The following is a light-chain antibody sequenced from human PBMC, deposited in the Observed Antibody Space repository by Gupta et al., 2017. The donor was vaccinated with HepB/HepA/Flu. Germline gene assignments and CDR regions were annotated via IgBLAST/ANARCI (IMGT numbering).Light chain of an antibody. CDR3: QQRGSWPRT. V-gene: IGKV3-11*01. J-gene: IGKJ1*01. CDR1: RSVYNY. Sequence: EIVLTQSPDTLSLSPREGAALSCRASRSVYNYLVWYQQKPGQPPRLLIYDSSNRATGIPARFSGRGSGTDFTLTISSLEPEDSAVYYCQQRGSWPRTFGRGTKLEI. CDR2: DSS.